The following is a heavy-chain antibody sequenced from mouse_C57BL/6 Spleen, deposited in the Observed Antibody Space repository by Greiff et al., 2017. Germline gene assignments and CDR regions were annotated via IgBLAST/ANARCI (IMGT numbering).Heavy chain of an antibody. D-gene: IGHD2-1*01. CDR3: TRGHYDGPFDF. CDR2: IDPGNGDT. CDR1: GFNIKDDY. V-gene: IGHV14-4*01. Sequence: EVKLVESGAELVRPGASVKLSCTASGFNIKDDYMHWVKQRPEQGLEWIGWIDPGNGDTEYASKFQGKATITADTASNTAYLQLSSLTSEDTAVYYCTRGHYDGPFDFWGQGTTLTVSS. J-gene: IGHJ2*01.